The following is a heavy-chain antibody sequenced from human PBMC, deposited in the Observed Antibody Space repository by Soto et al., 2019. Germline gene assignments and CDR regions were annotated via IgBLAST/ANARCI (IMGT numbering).Heavy chain of an antibody. CDR3: AAVLDWNNVLEF. D-gene: IGHD1-1*01. Sequence: QVQLVQSGAEVKKPGASVKVSCKVSGYSLSELSVHWVRQAPGKGLEWMGGFDPEGGEVIYAQNLQGRVTMTEDTSTDTAYMEVSSLRSEDTAVYYCAAVLDWNNVLEFWGQGTLVTVSS. J-gene: IGHJ4*02. V-gene: IGHV1-24*01. CDR2: FDPEGGEV. CDR1: GYSLSELS.